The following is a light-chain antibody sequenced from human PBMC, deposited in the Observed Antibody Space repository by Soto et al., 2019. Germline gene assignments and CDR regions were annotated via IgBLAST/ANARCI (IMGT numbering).Light chain of an antibody. CDR2: AVS. CDR1: SSDVGGYNY. J-gene: IGLJ1*01. V-gene: IGLV2-14*01. CDR3: SSYTSGSTLFV. Sequence: QSVLTQPASVSGSPGQSITISCTGTSSDVGGYNYVSWYQQHPGKAPKLMIYAVSNRPSGVSNRFSGSKSGNTASLTISGLQAEDEADYYCSSYTSGSTLFVSGTGTKVTVL.